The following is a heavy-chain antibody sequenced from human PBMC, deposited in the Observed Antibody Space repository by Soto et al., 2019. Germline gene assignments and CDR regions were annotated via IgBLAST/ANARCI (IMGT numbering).Heavy chain of an antibody. CDR1: GFTFSSYG. Sequence: GGSLTLSCAASGFTFSSYGMHLVRQAPGKGLEWVAFISYDGSNKYYADSVKGRFTISRDNSKNTLYLQMNSLRAEDTAVYYCASDCTNGVCYSGYGMEVWGQGTKVTVSS. CDR2: ISYDGSNK. CDR3: ASDCTNGVCYSGYGMEV. V-gene: IGHV3-30*03. D-gene: IGHD2-8*01. J-gene: IGHJ6*02.